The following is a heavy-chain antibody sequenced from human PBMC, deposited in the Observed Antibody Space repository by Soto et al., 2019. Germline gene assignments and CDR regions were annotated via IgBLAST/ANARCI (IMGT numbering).Heavy chain of an antibody. V-gene: IGHV5-51*01. D-gene: IGHD3-9*01. CDR2: IYPGDSDT. J-gene: IGHJ4*02. Sequence: GESLKISCKGSGYSFTSYWIGWVRQMPGKGLEWMGIIYPGDSDTRYSPTFQGQVNISADKSISTAYLQRSSLKASDTAIYYCARYPLYYDILTGPYFDYWGQGTLVTVSS. CDR1: GYSFTSYW. CDR3: ARYPLYYDILTGPYFDY.